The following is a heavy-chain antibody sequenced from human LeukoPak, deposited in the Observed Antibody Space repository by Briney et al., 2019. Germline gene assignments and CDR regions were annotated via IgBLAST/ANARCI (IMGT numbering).Heavy chain of an antibody. CDR3: ARSAAGHQYYFDY. CDR2: VYYNGKT. J-gene: IGHJ4*02. V-gene: IGHV4-59*01. D-gene: IGHD2-2*01. Sequence: SETLSLTCTVASGSISDDYWSWIRQPPGKGLEWIGYVYYNGKTSYNPSLESRVTISVDTSKNQFSLTVNSVTAADTAVYYCARSAAGHQYYFDYWGQGTPVTVSS. CDR1: SGSISDDY.